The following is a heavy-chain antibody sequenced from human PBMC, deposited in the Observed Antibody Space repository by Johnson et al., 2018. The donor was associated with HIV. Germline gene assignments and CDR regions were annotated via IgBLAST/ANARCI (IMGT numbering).Heavy chain of an antibody. V-gene: IGHV3-30-3*01. CDR1: GFTFSSYA. CDR2: ISYDGSNK. Sequence: QVQLVESGGGVVRPGRSLRLSCAASGFTFSSYAMHWVRQAPGKGLKWVAVISYDGSNKYYADSVKGRFTISRDNSKNTLYLQMNSLRAEDTAVYYCARALPRYDAFDIWGQGTMVTVSS. CDR3: ARALPRYDAFDI. J-gene: IGHJ3*02. D-gene: IGHD1-14*01.